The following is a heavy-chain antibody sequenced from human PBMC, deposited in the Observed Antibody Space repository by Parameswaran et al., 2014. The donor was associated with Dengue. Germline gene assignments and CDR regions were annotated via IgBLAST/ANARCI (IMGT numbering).Heavy chain of an antibody. Sequence: WIRQPPGKGLEWVSYISSSGSTIYYADSVKGRFTISRDNAKNSLYLQMNSLRAEDTAVYYCAREGWELPCFDYWGPGNPGHRLL. D-gene: IGHD1-26*01. J-gene: IGHJ4*02. CDR2: ISSSGSTI. CDR3: AREGWELPCFDY. V-gene: IGHV3-11*01.